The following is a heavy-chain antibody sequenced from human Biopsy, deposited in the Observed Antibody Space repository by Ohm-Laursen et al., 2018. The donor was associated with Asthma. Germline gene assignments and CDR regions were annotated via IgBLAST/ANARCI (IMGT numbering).Heavy chain of an antibody. CDR3: ARLLGDRAVGTGYYYFDY. CDR1: PGSFSGFF. D-gene: IGHD2-2*03. V-gene: IGHV4-34*01. Sequence: SETLSLTCDVYPGSFSGFFWTWIRQSPGKGLEWIGETNERGVTNNNPSLKSRVIISIDTYWNRVSLKLTSVTAADTAVYFCARLLGDRAVGTGYYYFDYWGQGTLVIVSA. CDR2: TNERGVT. J-gene: IGHJ4*02.